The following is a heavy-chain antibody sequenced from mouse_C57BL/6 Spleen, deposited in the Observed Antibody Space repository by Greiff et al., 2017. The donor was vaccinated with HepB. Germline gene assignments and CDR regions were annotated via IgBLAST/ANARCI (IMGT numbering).Heavy chain of an antibody. V-gene: IGHV1-82*01. CDR2: IYPGDGDT. CDR1: GYAFSSSW. D-gene: IGHD1-1*01. Sequence: QVQLQQSGPELVKPGASVKISCKASGYAFSSSWMNWVKQRPGKGLEWIGRIYPGDGDTNYNGKFKGKATLTADKSSSTAYMQLSSLTSEDSAVYFCARSDRSSPSYFDYWGQGTTLTVSS. CDR3: ARSDRSSPSYFDY. J-gene: IGHJ2*01.